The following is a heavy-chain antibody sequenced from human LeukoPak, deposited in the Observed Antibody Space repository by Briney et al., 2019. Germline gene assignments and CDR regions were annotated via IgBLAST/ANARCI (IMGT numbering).Heavy chain of an antibody. Sequence: PGGSLRLSCSASGFTFSSYAIHWVRQAPGKGLEYGSAISSNGGSTYYADSVKGRFTISRDNSKNTLYLQMSSLRAEDTAVYYCVKANTYYYDSSDSPWWGQGTLVTVSS. CDR2: ISSNGGST. CDR3: VKANTYYYDSSDSPW. V-gene: IGHV3-64D*06. CDR1: GFTFSSYA. J-gene: IGHJ4*02. D-gene: IGHD3-22*01.